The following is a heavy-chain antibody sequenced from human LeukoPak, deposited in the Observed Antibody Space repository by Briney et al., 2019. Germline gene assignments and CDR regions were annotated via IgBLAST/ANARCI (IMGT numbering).Heavy chain of an antibody. CDR1: GYTFTGYY. J-gene: IGHJ4*02. CDR3: ARGGSRVDHKLWFGELLYSSILPPFDY. Sequence: ASVKVSCKTSGYTFTGYYMHWVRQAPGQGLEWMGWINPNSGGTNYAQKFQGRVTMTRDTSISTAYMELSRLRSDDTAAYYCARGGSRVDHKLWFGELLYSSILPPFDYWGQGTLVTVSS. CDR2: INPNSGGT. D-gene: IGHD3-10*01. V-gene: IGHV1-2*02.